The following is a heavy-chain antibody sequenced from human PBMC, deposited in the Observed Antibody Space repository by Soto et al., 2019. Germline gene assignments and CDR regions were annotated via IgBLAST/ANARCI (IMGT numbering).Heavy chain of an antibody. CDR3: ARVGDYYYYYGMDV. CDR1: GGSISSYY. D-gene: IGHD2-21*02. Sequence: SETLSLTCTVSGGSISSYYWRWIRQPPGKALEWIGYIYYSGSTNYNPSLKSRVTISVDTSKNQFSLKLSSVTAADTAVYYCARVGDYYYYYGMDVWGQGTTVTVSS. CDR2: IYYSGST. J-gene: IGHJ6*02. V-gene: IGHV4-59*01.